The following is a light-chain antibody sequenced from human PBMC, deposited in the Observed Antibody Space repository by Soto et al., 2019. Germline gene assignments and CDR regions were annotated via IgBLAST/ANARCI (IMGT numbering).Light chain of an antibody. J-gene: IGLJ1*01. Sequence: QSVLTQPPSVSAAPGQKVTISCSGSSSNIGNNYVSWYQQLPGTAPKLLIYENNKRPSGIPDRCSGSKSGTSATLGITGLQTGDEAGYYCGTWDSSLSAFVLGTGTKLTVL. V-gene: IGLV1-51*02. CDR1: SSNIGNNY. CDR2: ENN. CDR3: GTWDSSLSAFV.